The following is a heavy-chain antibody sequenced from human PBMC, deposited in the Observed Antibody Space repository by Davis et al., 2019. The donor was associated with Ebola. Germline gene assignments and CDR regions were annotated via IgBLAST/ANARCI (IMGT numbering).Heavy chain of an antibody. Sequence: MPSQTLSPTCNLSGGSPTGHYWAWIRQPPGKGLEFIGYIRYSGSTNYNPSLEGRVTMSVDTSKNQFSLKLRSVTAADTAVYYCARDGAAYDFWGQGTLVTVSS. V-gene: IGHV4-59*11. J-gene: IGHJ4*02. CDR2: IRYSGST. D-gene: IGHD2-21*01. CDR3: ARDGAAYDF. CDR1: GGSPTGHY.